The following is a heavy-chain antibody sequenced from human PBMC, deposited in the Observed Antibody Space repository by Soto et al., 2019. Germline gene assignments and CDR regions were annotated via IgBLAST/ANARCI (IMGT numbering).Heavy chain of an antibody. CDR1: GYTFTSYG. CDR3: ARDLAISIVDY. J-gene: IGHJ4*02. CDR2: INAYNGNK. D-gene: IGHD5-12*01. Sequence: QVQLVQSGAEVKKPGASVKVSCKASGYTFTSYGISWVRQAPGQGLEWMGWINAYNGNKKYGQKLQGRVTMTTDTTTRNAYMELRRLRSDDTAVYYCARDLAISIVDYWGQVTLVTVSS. V-gene: IGHV1-18*01.